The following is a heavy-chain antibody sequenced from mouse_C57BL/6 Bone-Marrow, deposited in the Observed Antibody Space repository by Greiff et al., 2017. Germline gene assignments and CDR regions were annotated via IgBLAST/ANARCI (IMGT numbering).Heavy chain of an antibody. D-gene: IGHD2-3*01. CDR2: IYPASGST. J-gene: IGHJ2*01. CDR1: GYTFTSYW. CDR3: TRWLLLGY. V-gene: IGHV1-55*01. Sequence: VQLQQPGAELVKPGASVKMSCKASGYTFTSYWIPWVKQRPGQGLEWIGDIYPASGSTNYNEKFKSKATLTVDTSSSTAYMPRSSLASEDAAVYYCTRWLLLGYWGQGTTLTVSS.